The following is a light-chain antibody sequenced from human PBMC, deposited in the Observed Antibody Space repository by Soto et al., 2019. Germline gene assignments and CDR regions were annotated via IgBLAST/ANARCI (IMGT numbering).Light chain of an antibody. CDR1: QSISSW. J-gene: IGKJ1*01. CDR2: KAS. V-gene: IGKV1-5*03. CDR3: QQYNNWPPTWT. Sequence: DIQMTQSPSIVSASVGARVTITCRASQSISSWLAWYQQKPGKAPKILIYKASSLESGVPSRFGGSGSGTEFTLTISSLQSEDFAVYYCQQYNNWPPTWTFGQGTKVDIK.